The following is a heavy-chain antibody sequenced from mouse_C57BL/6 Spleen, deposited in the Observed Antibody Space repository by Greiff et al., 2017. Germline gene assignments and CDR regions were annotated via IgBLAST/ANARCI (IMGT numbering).Heavy chain of an antibody. J-gene: IGHJ4*01. V-gene: IGHV1-81*01. CDR3: QLTGDAMDY. D-gene: IGHD4-1*01. CDR2: IYPRSGNT. CDR1: GYTFTSYG. Sequence: QVQLQQSGAELARPGASVKLSCKASGYTFTSYGISWVKQRTGQGLEWIGEIYPRSGNTYYNEKFKGKATLTADKSSSTAYMELRSLTSEDSAVYFCQLTGDAMDYWGQGTSVTVSS.